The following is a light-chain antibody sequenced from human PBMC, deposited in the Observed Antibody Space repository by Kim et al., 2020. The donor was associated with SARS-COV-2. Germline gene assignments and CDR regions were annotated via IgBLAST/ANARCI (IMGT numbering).Light chain of an antibody. CDR1: QSVSTS. V-gene: IGKV3-11*01. CDR3: QQRSNWPLT. CDR2: HAS. J-gene: IGKJ4*01. Sequence: LSPGERATLSCRASQSVSTSLAWYQQKPGQAPRLLIYHASNRVTGIPARFSGSGSGTDFTLTISSLEPEDFALYYCQQRSNWPLTFGGGTKVDIK.